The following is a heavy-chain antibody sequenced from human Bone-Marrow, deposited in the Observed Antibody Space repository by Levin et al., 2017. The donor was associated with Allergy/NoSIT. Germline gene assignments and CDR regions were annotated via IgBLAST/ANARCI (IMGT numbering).Heavy chain of an antibody. J-gene: IGHJ4*02. CDR3: ARGGASSNDY. CDR2: IDPTRGAT. V-gene: IGHV1-2*02. CDR1: GYTFSDYY. D-gene: IGHD6-13*01. Sequence: ASVKVSCSVSGYTFSDYYIHWIRQTPGQGLEWIGWIDPTRGATQFAEKFHARVVLTRNSSISTAYMELGKLRSDDTALYYCARGGASSNDYWGQGTLVTVSS.